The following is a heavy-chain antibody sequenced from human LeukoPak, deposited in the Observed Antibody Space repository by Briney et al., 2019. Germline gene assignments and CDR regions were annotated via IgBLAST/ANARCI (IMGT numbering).Heavy chain of an antibody. CDR2: IYYSGST. V-gene: IGHV4-39*01. Sequence: SETLSLTCTVSGGSISSSSYYWGWIRQPPGKGLEWIGSIYYSGSTYYNPSLKSRVTISVDTSKNQFSLKLSSVTAADTAVYYCARLTTVVTRIFDYWGQGTLVTVSS. CDR3: ARLTTVVTRIFDY. D-gene: IGHD4-23*01. CDR1: GGSISSSSYY. J-gene: IGHJ4*02.